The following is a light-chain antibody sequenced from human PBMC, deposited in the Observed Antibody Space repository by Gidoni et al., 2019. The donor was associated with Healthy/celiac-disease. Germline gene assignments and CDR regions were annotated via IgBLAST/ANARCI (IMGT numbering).Light chain of an antibody. J-gene: IGLJ1*01. CDR1: KLGDKY. CDR2: QDR. CDR3: QAWDSTLFV. V-gene: IGLV3-1*01. Sequence: SYELTQPPSVSVSPGQTASITCSGDKLGDKYACWYQQKPGQSPVLVIYQDRKRPSGIPERFSGSNSGNTATLTISGTQPMDEADYYCQAWDSTLFVFGTGTKVTVL.